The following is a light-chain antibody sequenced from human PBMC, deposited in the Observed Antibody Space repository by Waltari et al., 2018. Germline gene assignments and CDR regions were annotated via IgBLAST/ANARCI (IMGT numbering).Light chain of an antibody. Sequence: QSVLTQPPSASGTPGPRVTIPCSGRSSNIGRNYVYWYQQFPGTAPKLLVYRNNERPSGVPDRISGSKSGTSASLAISGLRSEDEADYYCATWDGSLTAWVFGGGTKLTVL. CDR3: ATWDGSLTAWV. CDR2: RNN. V-gene: IGLV1-47*01. J-gene: IGLJ3*02. CDR1: SSNIGRNY.